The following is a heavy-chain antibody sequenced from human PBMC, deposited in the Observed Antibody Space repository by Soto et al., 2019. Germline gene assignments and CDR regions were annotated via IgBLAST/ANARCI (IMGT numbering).Heavy chain of an antibody. Sequence: TSETLSLTCTVSGGSISSGGYYWSWIRQHPGKGLEWIRYIYYSGSTYYNPSLKSRVTISVDTSKNQFSLKLSFVTAADTAVYYCARLGYCSGGSRYAIPYFDYWGQGTLVTVSS. V-gene: IGHV4-31*03. CDR2: IYYSGST. D-gene: IGHD2-15*01. J-gene: IGHJ4*02. CDR1: GGSISSGGYY. CDR3: ARLGYCSGGSRYAIPYFDY.